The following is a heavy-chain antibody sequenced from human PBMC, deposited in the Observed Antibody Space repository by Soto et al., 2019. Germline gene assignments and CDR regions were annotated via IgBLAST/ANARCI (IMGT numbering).Heavy chain of an antibody. J-gene: IGHJ3*02. CDR2: ISAYNGNT. CDR3: ASGTGTEIAFDI. CDR1: GYRNTIDV. V-gene: IGHV1-18*01. D-gene: IGHD1-7*01. Sequence: KASGYRNTIDVSSWLRQAPGQGLEWMGWISAYNGNTNYAQKLQGRVTMTTDTSTSTAYMELRSLRSDDTAVYYCASGTGTEIAFDIWGQGTMVTVSS.